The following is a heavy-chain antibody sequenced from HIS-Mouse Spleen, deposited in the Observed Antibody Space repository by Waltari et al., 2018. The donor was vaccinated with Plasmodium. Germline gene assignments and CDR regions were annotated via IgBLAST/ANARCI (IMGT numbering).Heavy chain of an antibody. V-gene: IGHV3-30*18. J-gene: IGHJ4*02. CDR2: ISYDGSNK. Sequence: QVQLVESGGGVVQPGRSLRLSCAASGFTFSSYGMHWVRQSPGKGLEGVAVISYDGSNKYYADSVKGRFTNSRDNSKNTLYLQMNSLRAEDTAVYYCAKDRRSSSWYVDYWGQGTLVTVSS. D-gene: IGHD6-13*01. CDR3: AKDRRSSSWYVDY. CDR1: GFTFSSYG.